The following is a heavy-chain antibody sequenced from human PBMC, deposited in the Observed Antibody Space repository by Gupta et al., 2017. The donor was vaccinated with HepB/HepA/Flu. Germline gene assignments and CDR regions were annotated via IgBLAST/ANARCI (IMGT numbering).Heavy chain of an antibody. Sequence: EVQLVESGGGLVQPGGSLRLSCAASGFTVSSTSMSLVRQAPGKGLEWVPVIYSVGSTYYADSVKGRFTISRHNAKNTLYLKMNSLRAEDTAVYYCATGGSGSYYNVHYYYYGMDVWGQGTTVTVSS. J-gene: IGHJ6*02. CDR2: IYSVGST. CDR3: ATGGSGSYYNVHYYYYGMDV. V-gene: IGHV3-53*04. D-gene: IGHD3-10*01. CDR1: GFTVSSTS.